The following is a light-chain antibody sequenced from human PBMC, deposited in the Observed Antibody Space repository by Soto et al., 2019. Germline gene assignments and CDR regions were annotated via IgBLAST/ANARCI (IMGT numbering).Light chain of an antibody. Sequence: SGLTQSLATLSLSPGERATLTCRASQSVSSYLAWYQQKPGQAPRLLIHGSSNRATGIPARFSGSGSGTEFTLTISSLQSEDFGVYYCQQYNNWPITFGQGTRLEIK. V-gene: IGKV3-15*01. J-gene: IGKJ5*01. CDR3: QQYNNWPIT. CDR1: QSVSSY. CDR2: GSS.